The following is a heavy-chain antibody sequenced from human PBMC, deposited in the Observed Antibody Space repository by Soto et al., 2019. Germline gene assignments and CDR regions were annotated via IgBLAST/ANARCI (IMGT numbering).Heavy chain of an antibody. Sequence: ASVKVSCKAYGYTVTSYYMHRVRQAPGQGLEWMGIINPSGGSTSYAQKFQGRVTMTRDTSTSTVYMELSSLRSEDTAVYYCASSMGITMIAYWGQGTLVTVSS. CDR2: INPSGGST. V-gene: IGHV1-46*01. J-gene: IGHJ4*02. CDR1: GYTVTSYY. CDR3: ASSMGITMIAY. D-gene: IGHD3-22*01.